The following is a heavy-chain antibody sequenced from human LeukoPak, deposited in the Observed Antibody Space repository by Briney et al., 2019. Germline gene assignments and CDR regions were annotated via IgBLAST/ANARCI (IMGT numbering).Heavy chain of an antibody. CDR3: ARQTRRYDSSGYRYFDY. D-gene: IGHD3-22*01. V-gene: IGHV4-39*01. Sequence: SETLSLTRTVSGGSLSSSSYYWGWIRQPPGKGLEWIGSIYYSGSTYYNPSLKSRVTISVDTSKNQFSLKLSSVTAADTAVYYCARQTRRYDSSGYRYFDYWGQGTLVTVSS. CDR1: GGSLSSSSYY. J-gene: IGHJ4*02. CDR2: IYYSGST.